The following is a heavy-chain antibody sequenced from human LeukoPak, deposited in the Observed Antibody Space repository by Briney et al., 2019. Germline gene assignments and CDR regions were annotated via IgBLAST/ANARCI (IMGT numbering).Heavy chain of an antibody. CDR3: ARDYLVGCTDTICYPIDY. Sequence: GGSLRLSCAASGFTFSNHAMHWVRQSPGMGLEWVAVISYEASNKYYGDSVKGRFTISRDNSKNTLYLQMNSLRAEDTAVYYCARDYLVGCTDTICYPIDYWGQGTLVTVSS. D-gene: IGHD2-8*02. V-gene: IGHV3-30*01. CDR2: ISYEASNK. CDR1: GFTFSNHA. J-gene: IGHJ4*02.